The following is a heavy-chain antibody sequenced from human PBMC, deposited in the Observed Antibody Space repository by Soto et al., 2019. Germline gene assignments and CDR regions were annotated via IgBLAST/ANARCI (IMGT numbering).Heavy chain of an antibody. D-gene: IGHD5-12*01. J-gene: IGHJ4*02. CDR3: APLSRGVVVSVLPIAT. Sequence: VQLRQSGPGLVKPSGTLSLTCTVSGGSISSSNWWTWVRQAPGKGLEWMGETYHVGIPSYTQSLTGPVSGAVANSNNPSFLNPISLTAAAAAVSDSAPLSRGVVVSVLPIATWGQGTQVTVSS. CDR1: GGSISSSNW. CDR2: TYHVGIP. V-gene: IGHV4-4*02.